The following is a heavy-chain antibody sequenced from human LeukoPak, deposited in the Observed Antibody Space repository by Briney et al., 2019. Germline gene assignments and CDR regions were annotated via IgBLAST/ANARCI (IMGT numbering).Heavy chain of an antibody. Sequence: SETLSLTCTVSSASISTTSNYWGWIRQSPGKGLEWIGSIYYTGSTNYNPSLKSRLTISVDTSKNQFSLKLSSVTAADTAMYYCARDGIAAVGPLDYWGQGILVTVSS. CDR2: IYYTGST. CDR3: ARDGIAAVGPLDY. J-gene: IGHJ4*02. V-gene: IGHV4-39*07. D-gene: IGHD6-13*01. CDR1: SASISTTSNY.